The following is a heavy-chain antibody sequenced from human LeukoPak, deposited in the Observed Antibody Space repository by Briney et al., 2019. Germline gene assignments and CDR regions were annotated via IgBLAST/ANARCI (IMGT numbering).Heavy chain of an antibody. Sequence: GASVKVSCKASGYTFTGYYMHWVRQASGQGLEWMGWINPNSGGTNYAQKFQGRVTMTRDTSISTAYMELSRLTSDDTAVYYCARDLYSSRSPRDYWGQGTLVTVSS. CDR1: GYTFTGYY. J-gene: IGHJ4*02. CDR3: ARDLYSSRSPRDY. V-gene: IGHV1-2*02. D-gene: IGHD6-13*01. CDR2: INPNSGGT.